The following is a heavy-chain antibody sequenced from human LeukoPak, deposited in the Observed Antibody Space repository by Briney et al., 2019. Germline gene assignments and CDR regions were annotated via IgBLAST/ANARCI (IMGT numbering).Heavy chain of an antibody. Sequence: SETLSLTCTVSGGSISSYYWSWIRQPPGKGLEWIAYISDIGSNNYNPSLKSRVTISLETSKNQFSLKLSSVTAADTAVYYCAGHHPRNTVDFWGQGTLVTVSS. CDR2: ISDIGSN. V-gene: IGHV4-59*08. D-gene: IGHD2/OR15-2a*01. CDR3: AGHHPRNTVDF. CDR1: GGSISSYY. J-gene: IGHJ4*02.